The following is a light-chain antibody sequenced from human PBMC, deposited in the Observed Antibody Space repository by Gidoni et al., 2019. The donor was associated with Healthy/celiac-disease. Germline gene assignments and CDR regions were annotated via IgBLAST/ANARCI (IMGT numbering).Light chain of an antibody. CDR2: LGS. V-gene: IGKV2-28*01. Sequence: DIVMTQSPLSLPVTPGEPASISCRSSQSLLHSNGYNYLDWYLQKPVQSPQLLIYLGSNRASGVPDRFSGSGSGTDLTLKISRVEAEDVGVYYCMQALQTPWTFGQGTKVEIK. CDR3: MQALQTPWT. J-gene: IGKJ1*01. CDR1: QSLLHSNGYNY.